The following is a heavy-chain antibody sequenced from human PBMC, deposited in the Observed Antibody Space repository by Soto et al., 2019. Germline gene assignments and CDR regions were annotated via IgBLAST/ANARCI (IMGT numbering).Heavy chain of an antibody. D-gene: IGHD2-2*01. J-gene: IGHJ6*02. V-gene: IGHV1-2*04. CDR1: GYTFTDYY. CDR3: ARDKLGYCISTSCYGMDV. Sequence: ASVKVSCKASGYTFTDYYMHLVRQTPGQGLEWMGWINPNSGGTNYAQKFQGWVTMTRDTSISTAYMELSRLRSDDTAVYYCARDKLGYCISTSCYGMDVWGQGTTVTVSS. CDR2: INPNSGGT.